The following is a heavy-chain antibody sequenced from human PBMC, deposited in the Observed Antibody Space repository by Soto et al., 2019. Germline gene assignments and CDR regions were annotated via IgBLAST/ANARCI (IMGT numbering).Heavy chain of an antibody. Sequence: SEALSVTCTFSVGSISISSYYWGWIRQPPGKGLEWIGYLYYSGSTYYNPSLKSRVTISVDTSKNQFSLKLSSVTAADTAVYYCARDIQGIAAAGTAYYYYGMDVWGQGTTVTVSS. CDR3: ARDIQGIAAAGTAYYYYGMDV. CDR2: LYYSGST. D-gene: IGHD6-13*01. J-gene: IGHJ6*01. V-gene: IGHV4-31*03. CDR1: VGSISISSYY.